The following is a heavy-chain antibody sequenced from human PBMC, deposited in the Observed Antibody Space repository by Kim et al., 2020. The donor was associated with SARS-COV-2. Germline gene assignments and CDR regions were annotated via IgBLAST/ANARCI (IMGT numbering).Heavy chain of an antibody. D-gene: IGHD5-12*01. CDR3: TRAHNIGRWAYYYYYYMDV. J-gene: IGHJ6*03. V-gene: IGHV3-49*04. Sequence: GGSLRLSFTASGFTFGDYAMSWVRQAPGKGLEWVGFIRSKAYGGTTEYAASVKGRFTISRDDSKSIAYLQMNSLKTEDTAVYYCTRAHNIGRWAYYYYYYMDVWGKGTTVTVSS. CDR1: GFTFGDYA. CDR2: IRSKAYGGTT.